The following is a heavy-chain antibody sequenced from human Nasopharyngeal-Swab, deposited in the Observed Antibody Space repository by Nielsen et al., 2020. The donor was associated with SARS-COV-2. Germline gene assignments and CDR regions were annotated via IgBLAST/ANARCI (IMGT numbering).Heavy chain of an antibody. Sequence: VRQMPGKGLEWMGWINPNSGGTNYAQKFQGRVTMTRDTSISTAYMELSRLRSDDTAVYYCARDQYSGYDSSYYYYYGMDVWGQGTTVTVSS. V-gene: IGHV1-2*02. CDR3: ARDQYSGYDSSYYYYYGMDV. CDR2: INPNSGGT. D-gene: IGHD5-12*01. J-gene: IGHJ6*02.